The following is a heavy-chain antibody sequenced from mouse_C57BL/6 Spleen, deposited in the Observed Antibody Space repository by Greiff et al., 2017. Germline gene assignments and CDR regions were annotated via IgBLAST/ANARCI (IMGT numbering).Heavy chain of an antibody. CDR3: ARDYDYDGFAY. J-gene: IGHJ3*01. CDR2: ISYDGRN. V-gene: IGHV3-6*01. CDR1: GYSITSGYY. D-gene: IGHD2-4*01. Sequence: EVKLQESGPGLVKPSQSLSLTCSVTGYSITSGYYWNWIRQFPGNKLEWMGYISYDGRNNYNPSLKNRISITRDTSTNQFFLKLNSVTTEDTATYYCARDYDYDGFAYWGQGTLVTVSA.